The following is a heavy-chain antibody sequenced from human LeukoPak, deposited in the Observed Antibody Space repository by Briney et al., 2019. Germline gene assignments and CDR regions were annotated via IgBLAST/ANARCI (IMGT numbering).Heavy chain of an antibody. CDR3: ARERGYDILTGYAPDYFDY. CDR2: ISSSGSTI. Sequence: GGSLRLSCAASGFTFSSYEMNWVRQAPGKGLEWVSYISSSGSTIYYADSVKGRFTISRDNAKNSLYLQMNSLRAEDTAVYYCARERGYDILTGYAPDYFDYWGQGTLVTVSS. V-gene: IGHV3-48*03. CDR1: GFTFSSYE. J-gene: IGHJ4*02. D-gene: IGHD3-9*01.